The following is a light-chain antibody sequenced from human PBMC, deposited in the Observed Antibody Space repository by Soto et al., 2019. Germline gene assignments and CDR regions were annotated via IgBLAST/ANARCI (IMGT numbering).Light chain of an antibody. CDR3: QQYGSSGT. CDR2: GAS. V-gene: IGKV3-20*01. CDR1: QSVSNNY. J-gene: IGKJ1*01. Sequence: EIVMTQSPSTLSVSPGERATLSCRASQSVSNNYLAWYQQKPGQAPRLLIYGASNRATGIPDRFSGSGSGTDFTLTISRLEPEDFAVYYCQQYGSSGTFGQGTKVAIK.